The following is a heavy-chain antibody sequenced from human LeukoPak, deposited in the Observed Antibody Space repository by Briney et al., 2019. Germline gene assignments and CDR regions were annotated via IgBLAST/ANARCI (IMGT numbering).Heavy chain of an antibody. J-gene: IGHJ4*02. CDR3: ARDRAHYYDSSGYYYYFDY. Sequence: WASVKVSCKASGGTFSSYAISWVRQAPGQGLEGMGGIIPIFGTANYAQKFQGRVTITADESTSTAYMELSSLRSEDTAVYYCARDRAHYYDSSGYYYYFDYWGQGTLVTVSS. D-gene: IGHD3-22*01. CDR1: GGTFSSYA. V-gene: IGHV1-69*13. CDR2: IIPIFGTA.